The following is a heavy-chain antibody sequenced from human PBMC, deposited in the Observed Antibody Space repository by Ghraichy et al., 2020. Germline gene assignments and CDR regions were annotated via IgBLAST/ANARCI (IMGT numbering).Heavy chain of an antibody. CDR1: GGSISSYY. CDR3: ARDVVPSATKYGLDV. D-gene: IGHD2-2*01. CDR2: IYYSGST. V-gene: IGHV4-59*01. J-gene: IGHJ6*02. Sequence: SQTLSLTCTVSGGSISSYYWNWIRQPPGKGLEWIGYIYYSGSTNYNSSLKSRVTISVDPSKNQFSLKLSSVTAADTAMYYCARDVVPSATKYGLDVWGQGTTVTVSS.